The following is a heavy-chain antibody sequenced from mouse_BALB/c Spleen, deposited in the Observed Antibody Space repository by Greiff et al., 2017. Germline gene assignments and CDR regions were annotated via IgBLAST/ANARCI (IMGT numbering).Heavy chain of an antibody. CDR2: IDPENGDT. V-gene: IGHV14-4*02. CDR3: NAGGGYGYFDY. J-gene: IGHJ2*01. Sequence: VQLKESGAELVRSGASVKLSCTASGFNIKDYYMHWVKQRPEQGLEWIGWIDPENGDTEYAPKFQGKATMTADTSSNTAYLQLSSLTSEDTAVYYCNAGGGYGYFDYWGQGTTLTVSS. CDR1: GFNIKDYY. D-gene: IGHD1-2*01.